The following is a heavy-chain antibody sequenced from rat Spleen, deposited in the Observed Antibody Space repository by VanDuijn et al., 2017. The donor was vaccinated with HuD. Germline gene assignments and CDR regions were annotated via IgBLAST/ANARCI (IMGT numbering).Heavy chain of an antibody. CDR3: VTAYITRFDY. V-gene: IGHV5-19*01. CDR1: GFTFSNCG. Sequence: EVQLVESGGGLVQPGRSLKVSCAASGFTFSNCGMHWIRQAPTKGLEWVAAISPSGGTTWYRDSVKGRFTISRDNAKSTLYLQMDSLRSEDTATYYCVTAYITRFDYWGQGVMVTVST. J-gene: IGHJ2*01. D-gene: IGHD1-9*01. CDR2: ISPSGGTT.